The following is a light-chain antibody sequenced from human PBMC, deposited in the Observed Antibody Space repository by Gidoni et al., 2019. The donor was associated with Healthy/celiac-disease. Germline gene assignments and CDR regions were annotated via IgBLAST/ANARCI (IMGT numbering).Light chain of an antibody. CDR3: QQYCSTRGT. CDR1: QSVSSSY. Sequence: DIELTQSPGTLSLSPGERATLTCRASQSVSSSYLAWYQQKPGQAPRLLIYGASSMATGIPDRFSGSGSGTDFTLTISRLEPEDFAVYYCQQYCSTRGTFXGXTKVEIK. V-gene: IGKV3-20*01. CDR2: GAS. J-gene: IGKJ4*01.